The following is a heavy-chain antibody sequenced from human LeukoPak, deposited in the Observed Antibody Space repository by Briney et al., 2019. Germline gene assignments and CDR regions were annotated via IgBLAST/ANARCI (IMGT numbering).Heavy chain of an antibody. V-gene: IGHV3-21*01. CDR3: AREPTVTIL. J-gene: IGHJ4*02. Sequence: GGSLRLSCAASGFIFSSYSMNWVRQTPGKGLEWVPSISSSSTYVYYADSVKGRFAISRDNAKNSLYLQMNSLRAEDTAIYYCAREPTVTILWGQGTLVTVSS. CDR1: GFIFSSYS. CDR2: ISSSSTYV. D-gene: IGHD3-3*01.